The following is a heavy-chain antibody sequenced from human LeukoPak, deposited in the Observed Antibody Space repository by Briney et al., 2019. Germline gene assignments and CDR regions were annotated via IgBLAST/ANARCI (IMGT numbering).Heavy chain of an antibody. CDR1: GFTFDDYA. V-gene: IGHV3-9*01. CDR2: ISWNSGNI. Sequence: PGRSLRLSCAASGFTFDDYAMHWVRQAPGKGLEWVSGISWNSGNIDYADSVKGRFTISRDNAKNSLYLQMNSLRAEDTAVYYCAREGDFDYWGQGTLVTVSS. J-gene: IGHJ4*02. CDR3: AREGDFDY.